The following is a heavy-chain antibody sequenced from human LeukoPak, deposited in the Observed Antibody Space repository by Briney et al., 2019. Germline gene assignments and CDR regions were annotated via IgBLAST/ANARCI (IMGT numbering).Heavy chain of an antibody. J-gene: IGHJ4*02. CDR2: IAPTGYT. V-gene: IGHV4-34*01. CDR3: ARIRCGQTNGNCYND. CDR1: GVSITAYY. D-gene: IGHD3-10*01. Sequence: SESLSLTCGVHGVSITAYYWSWIRQSPGESLEWIGEIAPTGYTIYNPSLKSRVAMSVDTSKNHLSLTLTSLTAADTAIYYCARIRCGQTNGNCYNDWGRGALVTVSS.